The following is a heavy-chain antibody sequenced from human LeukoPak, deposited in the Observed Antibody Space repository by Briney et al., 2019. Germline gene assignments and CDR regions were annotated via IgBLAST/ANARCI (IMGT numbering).Heavy chain of an antibody. J-gene: IGHJ4*02. D-gene: IGHD3-3*01. V-gene: IGHV4-34*01. CDR1: GGSFSGYC. CDR3: ARGGVRITIFGVVTPFDY. Sequence: KPSETLSLTCAVYGGSFSGYCWSWIRQPPGKGLEWIGEINHSGSTNYNPSLKSRVTISVDTSKNQFSLKLSSVTAADTAVYYCARGGVRITIFGVVTPFDYWGQGTLVTVSS. CDR2: INHSGST.